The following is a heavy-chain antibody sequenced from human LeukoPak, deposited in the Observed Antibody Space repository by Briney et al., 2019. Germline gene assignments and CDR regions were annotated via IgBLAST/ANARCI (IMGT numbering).Heavy chain of an antibody. CDR1: GFTFSNYW. D-gene: IGHD3-10*01. Sequence: GGSLRLSCAASGFTFSNYWMSWVRQAPGKGLEWVATIKTDGSQKYYVDSVGGRFAISRDNAKSSLYMQMNSLRVEDTAVYHCARDWDGSGTVFDLWGQGTLVTVSS. CDR3: ARDWDGSGTVFDL. CDR2: IKTDGSQK. V-gene: IGHV3-7*01. J-gene: IGHJ5*02.